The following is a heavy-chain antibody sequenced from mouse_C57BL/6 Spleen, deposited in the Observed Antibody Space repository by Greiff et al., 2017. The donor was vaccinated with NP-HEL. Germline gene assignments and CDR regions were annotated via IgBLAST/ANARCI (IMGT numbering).Heavy chain of an antibody. V-gene: IGHV1-72*01. D-gene: IGHD5-5*01. Sequence: QVQLQQPGAELVKPGASVKLSCKASGYTFTSYWMHWVKQRPGRGLEWIRRIDPNSGGTKYNEKFKSKATLTVDKPSSTAYMQLSSLTSEDSAVYYCARERDYRFYYFDYWGQGTTLTVSS. CDR1: GYTFTSYW. CDR3: ARERDYRFYYFDY. CDR2: IDPNSGGT. J-gene: IGHJ2*01.